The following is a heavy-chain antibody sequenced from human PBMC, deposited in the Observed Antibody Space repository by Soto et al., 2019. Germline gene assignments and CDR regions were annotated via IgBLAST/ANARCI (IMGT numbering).Heavy chain of an antibody. J-gene: IGHJ6*02. CDR2: SYHSGST. V-gene: IGHV4-4*02. CDR1: GGSISSSNW. Sequence: SETLSLTCAVSGGSISSSNWWSWVRQPPGKGLEWIGESYHSGSTKYNPSLKSRVTISVDKSKNQFSLKLSSVTAADTAVYYCARVSGSYYYGMDVWGQGTKVTVSS. CDR3: ARVSGSYYYGMDV.